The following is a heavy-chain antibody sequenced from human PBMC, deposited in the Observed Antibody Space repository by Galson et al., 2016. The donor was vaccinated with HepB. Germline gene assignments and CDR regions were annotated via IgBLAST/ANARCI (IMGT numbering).Heavy chain of an antibody. CDR2: ISHSGSS. D-gene: IGHD2-2*01. CDR3: ARQDIVLVSAADYGMDV. CDR1: GGSISSDTW. V-gene: IGHV4-4*02. J-gene: IGHJ6*02. Sequence: SETLSLTCAVSGGSISSDTWWSWVRQPPGKGPEWIGEISHSGSSNYNPSLKSRVTISVDKSKNQFSLKLSSVTAADTAVYYCARQDIVLVSAADYGMDVGGQGTTVTVSS.